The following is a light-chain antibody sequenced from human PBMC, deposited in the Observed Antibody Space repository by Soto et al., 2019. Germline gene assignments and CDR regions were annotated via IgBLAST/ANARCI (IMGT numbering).Light chain of an antibody. J-gene: IGLJ2*01. V-gene: IGLV2-14*01. CDR1: SSDVGGYNY. CDR3: SSYTSSSTKV. Sequence: QSALTQPASVSGSPGQSITISCTGTSSDVGGYNYVSWYQQHPGKAPKLMIYDVSNRPSGVSNRFSGSKSGNTASLTISGLQAEDEADSYCSSYTSSSTKVFGGGTKPTVL. CDR2: DVS.